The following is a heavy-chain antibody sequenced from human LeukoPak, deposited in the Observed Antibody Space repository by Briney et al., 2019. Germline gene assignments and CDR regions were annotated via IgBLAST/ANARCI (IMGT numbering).Heavy chain of an antibody. J-gene: IGHJ3*01. Sequence: SGPTLVKPTQTLTLTCTFSGFSLSTGGMAVGWIRQPPGRALEWLALIYWNDDKRYSPSLKSRLTITKDTSKNQVVLTMTNMDPVDTATYYCAHYLSNAGRMITFGSLIVGETFDVWGQGTMVTVSS. D-gene: IGHD3-16*02. CDR1: GFSLSTGGMA. CDR2: IYWNDDK. V-gene: IGHV2-5*01. CDR3: AHYLSNAGRMITFGSLIVGETFDV.